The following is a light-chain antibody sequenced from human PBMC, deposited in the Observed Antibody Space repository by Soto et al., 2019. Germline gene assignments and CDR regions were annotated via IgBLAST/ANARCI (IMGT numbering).Light chain of an antibody. CDR2: EVS. J-gene: IGLJ1*01. CDR3: TSYEGGGRYV. CDR1: SSDVGAYNL. V-gene: IGLV2-14*01. Sequence: QSVLTQPPSVSEAPRQRVTISCTGTSSDVGAYNLVSWYQQYPGKAPKLMIYEVSNRPSGVSNRFSGSKSGNTASLTISGLRAEDEADYYCCTSYEGGGRYVFGTGTKVTVL.